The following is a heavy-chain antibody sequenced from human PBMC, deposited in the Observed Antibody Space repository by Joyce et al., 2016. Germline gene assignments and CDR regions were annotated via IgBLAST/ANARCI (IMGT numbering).Heavy chain of an antibody. D-gene: IGHD3-10*01. CDR2: ISYDGSHQ. CDR3: ARESITVAIFGTWEV. J-gene: IGHJ6*04. CDR1: EFIFSNYA. V-gene: IGHV3-30*04. Sequence: QVQLVESGVGVVQPGRSLRLSCAASEFIFSNYAMHWVGQAPGKGLEGVGVISYDGSHQYYGDAVRGRVSVSRDNSKNTLYLEMNSLRREDTAVYYCARESITVAIFGTWEVWGNGTTVSVSS.